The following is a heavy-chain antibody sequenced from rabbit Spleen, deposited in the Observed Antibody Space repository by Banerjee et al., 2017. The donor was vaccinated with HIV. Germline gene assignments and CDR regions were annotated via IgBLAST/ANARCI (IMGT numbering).Heavy chain of an antibody. CDR2: ISAGSSDFT. J-gene: IGHJ3*01. V-gene: IGHV1S40*01. CDR3: ARDTSSSFSSYGMDL. Sequence: QSLEESGGGLVKPGASLTLTCKASGFSFSGGYYMCWVRQAPGKGLEWIGCISAGSSDFTYFASWAIGRFTISKTSSTTVTLQMTSLTAADTATYFCARDTSSSFSSYGMDLWGQGTLVTVS. D-gene: IGHD1-1*01. CDR1: GFSFSGGYY.